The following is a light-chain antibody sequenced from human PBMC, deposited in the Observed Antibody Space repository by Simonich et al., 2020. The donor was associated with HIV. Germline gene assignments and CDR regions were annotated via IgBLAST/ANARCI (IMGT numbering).Light chain of an antibody. CDR2: DDN. J-gene: IGLJ3*02. Sequence: NFMLTLPHSVSESPGKTVTISCPRSSGSIDSNYGQLYQQHPSSAPTPLIYDDNQRPSGVPDRFSGSIDSSSNAASLTISGLKSEDEADYYCQSFDSRNHWVFGGGTKLTVL. V-gene: IGLV6-57*03. CDR3: QSFDSRNHWV. CDR1: SGSIDSNY.